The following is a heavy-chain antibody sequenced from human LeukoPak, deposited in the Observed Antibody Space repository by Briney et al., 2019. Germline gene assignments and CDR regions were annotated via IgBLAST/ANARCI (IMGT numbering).Heavy chain of an antibody. CDR2: MNPNSGNT. CDR3: ARGRYDFWSGYYGIWFDP. CDR1: GYTFTSYD. V-gene: IGHV1-8*03. D-gene: IGHD3-3*01. J-gene: IGHJ5*02. Sequence: ASVKVSCKASGYTFTSYDINWVRQATGQGLEWMGWMNPNSGNTGYAQKFQGRVTITRNTSISTAYMELSSLRSEDTAVYYCARGRYDFWSGYYGIWFDPWGQGTLVTVSS.